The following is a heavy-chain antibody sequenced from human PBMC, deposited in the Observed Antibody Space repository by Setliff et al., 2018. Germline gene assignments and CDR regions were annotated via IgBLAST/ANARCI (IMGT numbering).Heavy chain of an antibody. CDR1: GYTFTDKA. J-gene: IGHJ4*02. V-gene: IGHV1-3*02. Sequence: ASVKVSCKASGYTFTDKAIHWVRQAPGQRLEWMGWNHAGNGITEYSQDFQGRVSITRDTSASTAYMELRSLTSVDMAVYYCARSTDSNGYYGFDSWGQGTLVTVSS. D-gene: IGHD3-22*01. CDR2: NHAGNGIT. CDR3: ARSTDSNGYYGFDS.